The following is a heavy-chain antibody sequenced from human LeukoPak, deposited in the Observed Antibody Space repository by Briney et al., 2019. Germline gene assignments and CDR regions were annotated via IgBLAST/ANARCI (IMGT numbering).Heavy chain of an antibody. CDR1: GFTFSSYA. D-gene: IGHD2-2*02. J-gene: IGHJ4*02. CDR2: ISGSGGST. Sequence: GGSLRLSCAASGFTFSSYAMSWVRQAPGKGLEWVSAISGSGGSTYYADSEKGRFTISRDNSKNTLYLQMNSLRAEDTAVYYCAKDYRRIVVVPAAIVQGYWGQGTLVTVSS. V-gene: IGHV3-23*01. CDR3: AKDYRRIVVVPAAIVQGY.